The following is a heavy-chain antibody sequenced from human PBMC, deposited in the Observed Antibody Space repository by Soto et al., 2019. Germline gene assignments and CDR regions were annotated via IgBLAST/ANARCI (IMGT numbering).Heavy chain of an antibody. CDR3: ARVTPMVRGVIDNWFDP. CDR2: IIPMYGPA. D-gene: IGHD3-10*01. J-gene: IGHJ5*02. CDR1: GGTFSSYA. Sequence: QVPLVQSGAEVKKPGSSVTVSCKASGGTFSSYAIHWVRQAPGQGLEWMGGIIPMYGPAKYAQRFQGRVTITADESTTTVYMELTSLPSQDTAVYYCARVTPMVRGVIDNWFDPWGHGTLVTVSS. V-gene: IGHV1-69*01.